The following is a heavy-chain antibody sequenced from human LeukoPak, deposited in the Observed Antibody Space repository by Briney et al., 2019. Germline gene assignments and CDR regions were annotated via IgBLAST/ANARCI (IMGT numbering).Heavy chain of an antibody. CDR3: ARGGGYSYGYVDY. CDR1: GFTFSTYW. D-gene: IGHD5-18*01. CDR2: INRDGSST. V-gene: IGHV3-74*01. J-gene: IGHJ4*02. Sequence: GGSLRLSCAASGFTFSTYWMHWVRRAPGKGLVWVSRINRDGSSTTHADSVKGRFTISRDNAKSTLYLQMNSLRAEDTAVYYCARGGGYSYGYVDYWGQGTLVTVSS.